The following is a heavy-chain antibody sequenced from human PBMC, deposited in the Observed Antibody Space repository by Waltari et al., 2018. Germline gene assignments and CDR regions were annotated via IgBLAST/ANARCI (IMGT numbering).Heavy chain of an antibody. CDR2: ISSSSSYI. CDR1: GFTFSSYS. V-gene: IGHV3-21*01. J-gene: IGHJ4*02. CDR3: AREVGYSSPDLDY. Sequence: EVQLVESGGGLVKPGGSLRLSCAASGFTFSSYSMNWVRQAPEKGLEWVSSISSSSSYIYYADSVKGRFTISRDNAKNSLYLQMNSLRAEDTAVYYCAREVGYSSPDLDYWGQGTLVTVSS. D-gene: IGHD6-13*01.